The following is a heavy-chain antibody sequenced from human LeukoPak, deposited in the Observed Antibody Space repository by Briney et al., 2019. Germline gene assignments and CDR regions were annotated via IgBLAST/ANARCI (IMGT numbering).Heavy chain of an antibody. CDR1: GFTFSSYS. Sequence: PGGSLRLSCAASGFTFSSYSMNWVRQAPGKGLEWVSSISTSSSYIYYADSVKGRFTISRDNAKNSLYLQMNSLRAEDTAVYYCARDDDYGDKNDYWGQGTLVTVSS. CDR3: ARDDDYGDKNDY. J-gene: IGHJ4*02. V-gene: IGHV3-21*01. D-gene: IGHD4-17*01. CDR2: ISTSSSYI.